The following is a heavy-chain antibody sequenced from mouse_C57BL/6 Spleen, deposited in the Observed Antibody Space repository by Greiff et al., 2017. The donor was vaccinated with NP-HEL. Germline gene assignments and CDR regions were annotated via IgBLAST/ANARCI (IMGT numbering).Heavy chain of an antibody. Sequence: VQLKESGEGLVKPGGSLKLSCAASGFTFSSYAMSWVRQTPEKRLEWVAYISSGGDYIYYADTVKGRFTISRDNARNTLYLQMSSLKSEDTAMYYCTRDRSTGSWFAYWGQGTLVTVSA. CDR2: ISSGGDYI. J-gene: IGHJ3*01. CDR3: TRDRSTGSWFAY. CDR1: GFTFSSYA. D-gene: IGHD4-1*02. V-gene: IGHV5-9-1*02.